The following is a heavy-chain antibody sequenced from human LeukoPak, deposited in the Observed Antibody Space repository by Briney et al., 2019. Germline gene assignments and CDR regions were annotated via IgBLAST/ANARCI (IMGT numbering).Heavy chain of an antibody. D-gene: IGHD3-22*01. CDR1: GFKFSSYG. J-gene: IGHJ6*02. CDR3: ARDPLESAYYHYYYYGMDV. CDR2: IWYDGSNK. Sequence: GRSLRLSCAASGFKFSSYGMHWVRQAPGKGLEWVAIIWYDGSNKYYADSVKGRFIISRDNSKNTLHLQMNSLRAEDTAVYYCARDPLESAYYHYYYYGMDVWGQGTTVTVSS. V-gene: IGHV3-33*01.